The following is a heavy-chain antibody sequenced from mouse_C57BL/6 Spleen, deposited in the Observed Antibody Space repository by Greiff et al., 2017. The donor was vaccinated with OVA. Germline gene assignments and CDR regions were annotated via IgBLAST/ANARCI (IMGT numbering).Heavy chain of an antibody. J-gene: IGHJ2*01. CDR3: ARETTVVAYFDY. CDR1: GYALSSSW. CDR2: IYPGDGDT. Sequence: QVQLQQSGPELVKPGASVKISCKASGYALSSSWMNWVKQRPGKGLEWIGRIYPGDGDTNYNGKFKGKATLTADKSSSTAYMQLSSLTSEDSAVYFCARETTVVAYFDYWGQGTTLTVSS. V-gene: IGHV1-82*01. D-gene: IGHD1-1*01.